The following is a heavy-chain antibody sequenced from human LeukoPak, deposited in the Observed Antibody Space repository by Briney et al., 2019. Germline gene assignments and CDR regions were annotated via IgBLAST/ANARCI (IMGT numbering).Heavy chain of an antibody. J-gene: IGHJ4*02. D-gene: IGHD6-6*01. V-gene: IGHV4-61*02. CDR1: GGSISSGSYY. CDR3: ARERRIAAQT. Sequence: PSQTLSLTCTVSGGSISSGSYYWSWIRQPAGKGLEWIGRIYASGSTNYNPSLKSRVTISVDTSKSQFSLKLSSVTAADTVVYYCARERRIAAQTWGQETLVTVSS. CDR2: IYASGST.